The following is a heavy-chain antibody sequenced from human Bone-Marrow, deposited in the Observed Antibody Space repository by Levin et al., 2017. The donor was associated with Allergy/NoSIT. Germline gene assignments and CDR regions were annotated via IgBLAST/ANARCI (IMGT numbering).Heavy chain of an antibody. V-gene: IGHV4-4*02. D-gene: IGHD2-15*01. CDR1: GGSISSLNW. CDR3: ARDCSGGSCPSAGYDAFDI. Sequence: SETLSLTCAVSGGSISSLNWWSWVRQTPGKGLEWIGEIYYTGITNYNPSFESRVTMSVDESKNQFSLNLRSMTAADTAVYYCARDCSGGSCPSAGYDAFDIWGQGTLVTVSS. CDR2: IYYTGIT. J-gene: IGHJ3*02.